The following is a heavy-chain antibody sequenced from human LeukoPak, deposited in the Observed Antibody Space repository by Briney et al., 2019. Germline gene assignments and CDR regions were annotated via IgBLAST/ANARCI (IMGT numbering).Heavy chain of an antibody. CDR1: GYSFTSYW. D-gene: IGHD1-1*01. CDR2: IYPGHSDT. V-gene: IGHV5-51*03. J-gene: IGHJ4*02. Sequence: GESLKISCKGSGYSFTSYWIGWVRPMPGKGLEWMGIIYPGHSDTRYSPSFQGQVTISADKSISTAYLQWSSLKASDTAMYYCARPPQTGDYYFDYWGQGTLVTVSS. CDR3: ARPPQTGDYYFDY.